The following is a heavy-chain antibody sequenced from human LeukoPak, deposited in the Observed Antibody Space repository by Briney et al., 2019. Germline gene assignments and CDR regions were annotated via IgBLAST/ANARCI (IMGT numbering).Heavy chain of an antibody. J-gene: IGHJ4*02. V-gene: IGHV3-11*01. Sequence: GGSLRLSCAASGFTFSDYCMSWIRQAPGKGLEWVSYTSSSGSTIYHADSVKGRFTISRDNAKNSLYLQMDSLRAEDTAVYYCAREIAAAGIDYWGQGTLVTVSS. CDR2: TSSSGSTI. D-gene: IGHD6-13*01. CDR3: AREIAAAGIDY. CDR1: GFTFSDYC.